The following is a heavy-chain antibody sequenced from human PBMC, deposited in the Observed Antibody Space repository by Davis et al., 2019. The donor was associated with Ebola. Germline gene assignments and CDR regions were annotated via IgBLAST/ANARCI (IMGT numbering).Heavy chain of an antibody. CDR1: GFTFSSYS. CDR3: ARVSGDSPFDY. Sequence: GESLKISCAASGFTFSSYSMNWVHQAPGKGLEWVSSISSSSSYIYYADSVKGRFTISRDNAKNSLYLQMNSLRAEDTAVYYCARVSGDSPFDYWGQGTLVTVSS. V-gene: IGHV3-21*01. D-gene: IGHD2-21*02. CDR2: ISSSSSYI. J-gene: IGHJ4*02.